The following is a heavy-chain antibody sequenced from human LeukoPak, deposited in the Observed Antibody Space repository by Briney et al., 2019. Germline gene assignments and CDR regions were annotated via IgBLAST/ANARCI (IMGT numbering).Heavy chain of an antibody. CDR3: AKGPSTAMVFYWFDP. Sequence: PGASLRLSCVASGFTFSSYAMSWVRQAPGKGLEWVSAISGSGGSTYYADSVKGRFTISRDNSKNTLYLQMNSLRAEDTAVYYCAKGPSTAMVFYWFDPWGQGTLVTVSS. CDR1: GFTFSSYA. V-gene: IGHV3-23*01. CDR2: ISGSGGST. D-gene: IGHD5-18*01. J-gene: IGHJ5*02.